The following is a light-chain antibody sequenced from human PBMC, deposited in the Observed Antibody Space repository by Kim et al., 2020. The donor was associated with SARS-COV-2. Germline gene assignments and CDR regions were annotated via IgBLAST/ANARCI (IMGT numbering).Light chain of an antibody. CDR1: HSLLHSNVYNY. V-gene: IGKV2-28*01. J-gene: IGKJ1*01. Sequence: PASISCRSSHSLLHSNVYNYLDWYLQKPGQSPQLLIYLGSNRASGVPDKFSGSGSGTDFTLKISRVEAEDVGVYYCMQALQSPPTFGQGTKVDIK. CDR2: LGS. CDR3: MQALQSPPT.